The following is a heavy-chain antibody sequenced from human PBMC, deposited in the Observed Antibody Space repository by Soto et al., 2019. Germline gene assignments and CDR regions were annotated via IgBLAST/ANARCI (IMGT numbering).Heavy chain of an antibody. V-gene: IGHV4-59*01. CDR1: GGSISSYY. J-gene: IGHJ4*02. CDR3: ARTNWRYYFDY. CDR2: IYYSGST. D-gene: IGHD1-20*01. Sequence: SETLSLTCTVSGGSISSYYWSWIRQPPGKGLEWIGYIYYSGSTNYNPSLKSRVTISVDTSKNQFSLKLSSVTAADTAVYYCARTNWRYYFDYWGQGTLVTVS.